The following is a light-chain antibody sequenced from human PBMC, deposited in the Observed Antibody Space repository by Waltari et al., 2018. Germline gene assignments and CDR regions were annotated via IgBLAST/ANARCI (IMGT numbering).Light chain of an antibody. J-gene: IGLJ2*01. CDR1: RSDVGNYNH. Sequence: QSALTQPASVSGSLGQSIPIPCTGTRSDVGNYNHVSWFQHHPGFAPKLIIYEVTKRPSGISNRFSGSKSGNTASLTISGLHAEDEAEYHCCSFVYGGSVVFGGGTKLTVL. V-gene: IGLV2-23*02. CDR3: CSFVYGGSVV. CDR2: EVT.